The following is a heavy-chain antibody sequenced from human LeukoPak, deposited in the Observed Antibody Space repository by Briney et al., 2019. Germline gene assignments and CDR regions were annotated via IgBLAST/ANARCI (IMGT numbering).Heavy chain of an antibody. CDR2: ITGSDGNS. CDR1: GFTFTNYA. Sequence: GGSLRLSCVASGFTFTNYAMSWVRQAPGKGLEWVSAITGSDGNSYYADSVKGRFTISRDNSKNTLYLQVNSLIAEDTAVYYCAKWGDYDILTGYYVPDYWGQGTLVTVSS. CDR3: AKWGDYDILTGYYVPDY. J-gene: IGHJ4*02. D-gene: IGHD3-9*01. V-gene: IGHV3-23*01.